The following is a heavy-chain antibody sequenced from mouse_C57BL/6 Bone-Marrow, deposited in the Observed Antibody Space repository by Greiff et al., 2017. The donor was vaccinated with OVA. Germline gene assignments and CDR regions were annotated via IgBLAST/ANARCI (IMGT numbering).Heavy chain of an antibody. J-gene: IGHJ1*03. CDR1: GYSITSDY. CDR2: ISYSGST. CDR3: ARFSGTPGYCDV. Sequence: DVHLVESGPGLAKPSQTLSLTCSVTGYSITSDYWNWIRKFPGNKLEYMGYISYSGSTYYNQSLKSRISITRDTSKNQYYLQLNSVTTEDTATYYCARFSGTPGYCDVWGTGTTVTVSS. D-gene: IGHD3-1*01. V-gene: IGHV3-8*01.